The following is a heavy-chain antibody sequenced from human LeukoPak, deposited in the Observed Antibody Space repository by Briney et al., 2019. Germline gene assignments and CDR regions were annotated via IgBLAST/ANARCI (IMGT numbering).Heavy chain of an antibody. CDR2: ISSGGTYE. Sequence: PGGSLRLSCAASGFTFSNYAMHWVRQAPGKGLEWVSLISSGGTYEYYADSVKGRFTISRDNSKNTLYLQMNSLRAEDTAVYYCARGDGGSYLTFDYWGQGTLVTVSS. CDR1: GFTFSNYA. D-gene: IGHD1-26*01. CDR3: ARGDGGSYLTFDY. J-gene: IGHJ4*02. V-gene: IGHV3-30*14.